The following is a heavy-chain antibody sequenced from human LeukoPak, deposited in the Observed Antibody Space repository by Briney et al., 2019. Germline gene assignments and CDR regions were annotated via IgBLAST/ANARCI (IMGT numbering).Heavy chain of an antibody. D-gene: IGHD3-22*01. J-gene: IGHJ4*02. CDR2: INHSGST. CDR3: ARGQRITMTD. Sequence: SETLSLTCAAYGGSFSAYYWSWIRQPPGKGLEWIGEINHSGSTNYNPSLKSRVAISVDTSRNQFSLRLSSVTAADTAVYYCARGQRITMTDWGQGTLVTVSS. CDR1: GGSFSAYY. V-gene: IGHV4-34*01.